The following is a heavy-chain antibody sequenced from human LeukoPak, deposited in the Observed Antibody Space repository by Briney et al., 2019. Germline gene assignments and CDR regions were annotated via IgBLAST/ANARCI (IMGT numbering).Heavy chain of an antibody. CDR1: GFSFRSYG. D-gene: IGHD1-26*01. CDR2: IRYDGTKK. J-gene: IGHJ4*02. CDR3: AKDPGGEVLPDY. V-gene: IGHV3-30*02. Sequence: GGSLRLSCAASGFSFRSYGMHWVRQAPGKGLEWVAFIRYDGTKKNDADSVKDRFTISRDNSKNTVYLQMNTLRAEDTAVYYCAKDPGGEVLPDYWGQGTLVTVSS.